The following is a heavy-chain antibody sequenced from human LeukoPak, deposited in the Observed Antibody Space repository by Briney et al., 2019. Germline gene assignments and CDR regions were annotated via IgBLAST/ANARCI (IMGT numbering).Heavy chain of an antibody. Sequence: PSETLSLTCTVSGGSISDFYWSWIRQSPGKGLEWLAYIHDSGNTNYNPSLKSRVTVSVDTSKNQFSLKLVSVTAADTAVYYCARQGNGYGYFDNWGQGTLVTVSP. J-gene: IGHJ4*02. CDR3: ARQGNGYGYFDN. V-gene: IGHV4-59*08. CDR2: IHDSGNT. D-gene: IGHD5-12*01. CDR1: GGSISDFY.